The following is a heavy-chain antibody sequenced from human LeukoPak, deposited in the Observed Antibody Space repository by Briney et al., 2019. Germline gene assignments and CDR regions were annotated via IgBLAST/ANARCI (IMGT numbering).Heavy chain of an antibody. V-gene: IGHV5-51*01. CDR3: ARHDIVVVPAAMSYYYYYMDV. Sequence: GEPLKISCKGPGYSFTSYWTGGVRQMPGKGLEWMGIIYPADFDTRYSPSFQGQVTISADKTISTAYLQWSRLKALDTAMYSCARHDIVVVPAAMSYYYYYMDVWGKGTPVTVSS. CDR2: IYPADFDT. D-gene: IGHD2-2*01. J-gene: IGHJ6*03. CDR1: GYSFTSYW.